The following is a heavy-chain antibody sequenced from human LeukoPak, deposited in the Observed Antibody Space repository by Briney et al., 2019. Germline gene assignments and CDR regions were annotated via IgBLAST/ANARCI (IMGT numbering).Heavy chain of an antibody. CDR2: IKQDGSEK. Sequence: PGGSLRLSCAASGSTFSSYWMSWVRQAPGKGLDWVANIKQDGSEKYYVDSVKGRFTISRDNAKNSLYLQMNSLRAEDTAVYYCARGYCTSTSCYFDYWGQGTLVTVSS. CDR1: GSTFSSYW. V-gene: IGHV3-7*01. J-gene: IGHJ4*02. D-gene: IGHD2-2*01. CDR3: ARGYCTSTSCYFDY.